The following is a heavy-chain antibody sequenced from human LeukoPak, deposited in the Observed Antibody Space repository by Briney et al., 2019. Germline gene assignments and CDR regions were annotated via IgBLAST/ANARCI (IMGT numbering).Heavy chain of an antibody. CDR1: GFTFSSYE. CDR3: ARGSYCSGVSCYYGY. V-gene: IGHV3-48*03. CDR2: ISSSGSTK. Sequence: GGSLRLSCAASGFTFSSYEMNWVRQAPGKGPEGVSYISSSGSTKYYADSVKGRFTISRDNAKNSLYLQVNSLRAEDTAVYYCARGSYCSGVSCYYGYWGQGTLVTVSS. J-gene: IGHJ4*02. D-gene: IGHD2-15*01.